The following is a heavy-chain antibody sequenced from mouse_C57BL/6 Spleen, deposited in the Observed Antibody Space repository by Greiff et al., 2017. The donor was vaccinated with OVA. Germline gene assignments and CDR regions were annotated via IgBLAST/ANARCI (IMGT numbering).Heavy chain of an antibody. D-gene: IGHD2-3*01. CDR2: INPSSGYT. Sequence: QVQLKESGAELAKPGASVKLSCKASGYTFTSYWMHWVKQRPGQGLEWIGYINPSSGYTKYNQKFKDKATLTADKSSSTAYMQLSSLTYEDSAVYYCAIDDGYPYYAMDYWGQGTSVTVSS. CDR3: AIDDGYPYYAMDY. V-gene: IGHV1-7*01. J-gene: IGHJ4*01. CDR1: GYTFTSYW.